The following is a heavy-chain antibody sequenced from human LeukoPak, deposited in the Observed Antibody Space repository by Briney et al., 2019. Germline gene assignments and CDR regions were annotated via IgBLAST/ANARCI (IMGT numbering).Heavy chain of an antibody. CDR2: INTNTGNP. D-gene: IGHD3-10*01. J-gene: IGHJ6*02. CDR3: ARRGVHNYYYYGMDV. V-gene: IGHV7-4-1*02. Sequence: GASVKVSCKASGYTFTGYYMHWVRQAPGQGLEWMGWINTNTGNPTYAQGFTGRFVFSLDTSVSTAYLQISSLKAEDTAVYYCARRGVHNYYYYGMDVWGQGTTVTVSS. CDR1: GYTFTGYY.